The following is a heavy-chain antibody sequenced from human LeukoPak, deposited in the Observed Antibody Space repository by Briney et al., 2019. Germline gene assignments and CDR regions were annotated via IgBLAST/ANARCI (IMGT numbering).Heavy chain of an antibody. J-gene: IGHJ4*02. D-gene: IGHD2-15*01. CDR1: GFTFSSYS. CDR2: ISSSSYI. Sequence: PGGSLRLSCAASGFTFSSYSMNWVRRAPGKGLEWVSSISSSSYIYYADSVKGRFTISRDNAKNSLYLQMNSLRAEDTAVYYCARRTVVAATRVIDYWGQGTLVTVSS. CDR3: ARRTVVAATRVIDY. V-gene: IGHV3-21*01.